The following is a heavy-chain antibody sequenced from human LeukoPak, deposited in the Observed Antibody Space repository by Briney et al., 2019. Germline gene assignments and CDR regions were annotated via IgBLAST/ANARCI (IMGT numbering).Heavy chain of an antibody. J-gene: IGHJ4*02. CDR2: ISGSGGST. CDR1: GFTFSSYA. Sequence: PGGSLRLSCAASGFTFSSYAMSWVRQAPGKGLEWVSAISGSGGSTYYADSVKGRFTISRDNSKNTLYLQMNSLRAEDTAVYYCARASVAGTAWPFDYWGQGTLVTVSS. D-gene: IGHD6-19*01. V-gene: IGHV3-23*01. CDR3: ARASVAGTAWPFDY.